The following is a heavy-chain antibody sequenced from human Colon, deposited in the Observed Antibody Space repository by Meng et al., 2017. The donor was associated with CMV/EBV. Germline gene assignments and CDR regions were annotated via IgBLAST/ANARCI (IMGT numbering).Heavy chain of an antibody. CDR1: GFRFINFW. V-gene: IGHV3-74*01. Sequence: DVQLVRSGGPWFRSGRSLRVSCAIYGFRFINFWMHCVRLVPRKGLVCVSRLDRGGTRRYYPDSVKGRFTISRDNAKNTLYLQMNSLIVEDTGMYYCAGGEMLTYWGRGTLVTVSS. D-gene: IGHD2-8*01. CDR2: LDRGGTRR. J-gene: IGHJ4*02. CDR3: AGGEMLTY.